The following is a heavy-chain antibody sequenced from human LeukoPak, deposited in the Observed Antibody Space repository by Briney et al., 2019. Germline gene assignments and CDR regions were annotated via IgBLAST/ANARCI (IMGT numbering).Heavy chain of an antibody. CDR2: ISISGSDT. CDR3: ARGDGYAQRD. Sequence: PGGSLRLSCAASGFAFSDYYMSWIRQAPGKGLDWLSYISISGSDTFYADSVSGRFTISRDNAKNTLYLQMNSLRVADTAVYYCARGDGYAQRDWGQGTLVTVPS. J-gene: IGHJ4*02. CDR1: GFAFSDYY. V-gene: IGHV3-11*04. D-gene: IGHD5-12*01.